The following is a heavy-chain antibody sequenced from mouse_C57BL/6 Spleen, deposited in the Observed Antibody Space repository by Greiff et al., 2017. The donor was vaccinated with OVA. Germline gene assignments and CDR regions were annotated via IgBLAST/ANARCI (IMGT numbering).Heavy chain of an antibody. J-gene: IGHJ2*01. CDR3: ARRGDGPLDY. D-gene: IGHD2-3*01. CDR2: IDPSDSYT. V-gene: IGHV1-69*01. Sequence: QVQLQQPGAELVMPGASVKLSCKASGCTFTSYWMHWVKQRPGQGLEWIGEIDPSDSYTNYNQKFKGKSTLTVDKSSSTAYMQLSSLTSEDSAVYYCARRGDGPLDYWGQGTTLTVSS. CDR1: GCTFTSYW.